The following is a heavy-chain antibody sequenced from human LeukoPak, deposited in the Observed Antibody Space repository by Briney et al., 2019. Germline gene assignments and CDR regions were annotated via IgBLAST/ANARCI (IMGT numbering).Heavy chain of an antibody. J-gene: IGHJ3*02. D-gene: IGHD3-16*01. CDR2: IYHSGST. CDR3: AARADGGSVLGSAFDI. V-gene: IGHV4-30-2*01. CDR1: GGSISSGGYY. Sequence: PSETLSLTCTVSGGSISSGGYYWSWIRQPPGKGLEWIGYIYHSGSTYYNPSLKSRVTISVDRSKNQFSLKLSSVTAADTAVYYCAARADGGSVLGSAFDIWGQGTMVTVSS.